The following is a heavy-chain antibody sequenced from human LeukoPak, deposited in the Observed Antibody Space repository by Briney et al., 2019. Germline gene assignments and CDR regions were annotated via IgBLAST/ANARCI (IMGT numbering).Heavy chain of an antibody. CDR1: GGSISNYY. CDR2: IYYSGST. Sequence: SETLSLTCTVSGGSISNYYWSWIRQPPGKGLEWIGYIYYSGSTNYNPSLKSRVTMSVDTSKNQFSLKLSSVTAADTAVYYCARVPFYGSGTTPRGWYFDLWGRGTLVTVSS. CDR3: ARVPFYGSGTTPRGWYFDL. D-gene: IGHD3-10*01. V-gene: IGHV4-59*12. J-gene: IGHJ2*01.